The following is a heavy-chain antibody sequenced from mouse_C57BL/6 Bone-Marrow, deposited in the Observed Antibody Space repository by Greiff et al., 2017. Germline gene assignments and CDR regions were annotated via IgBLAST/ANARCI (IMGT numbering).Heavy chain of an antibody. CDR3: ATAQATSWFAY. D-gene: IGHD3-2*02. CDR1: GYTFTSYW. CDR2: IDPSASYT. V-gene: IGHV1-59*01. Sequence: QVQLQQPGAELVRPGTSVKLSCKASGYTFTSYWMHWVKQRPGQGLEWIGVIDPSASYTNYNQKFKGKATLTVDTSSSTAYMQLSSLTSEDSAVYYCATAQATSWFAYWGQGTLVTVSA. J-gene: IGHJ3*01.